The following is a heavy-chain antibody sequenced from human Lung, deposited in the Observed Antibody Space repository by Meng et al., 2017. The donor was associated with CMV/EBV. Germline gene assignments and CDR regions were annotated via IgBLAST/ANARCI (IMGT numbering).Heavy chain of an antibody. CDR1: GDSITNHNW. V-gene: IGHV4-4*02. CDR2: IPHRGSS. D-gene: IGHD3-10*01. J-gene: IGHJ1*01. CDR3: LRRSGGSV. Sequence: QVALREAGPELVKPSETLSLTCAVSGDSITNHNWWAWVRQPPGKGLEWIGEIPHRGSSAYNPSLKSRVSMSIDKSKNQFSLKLTSVTAADTAVYHCLRRSGGSVWGQGTLVTVSS.